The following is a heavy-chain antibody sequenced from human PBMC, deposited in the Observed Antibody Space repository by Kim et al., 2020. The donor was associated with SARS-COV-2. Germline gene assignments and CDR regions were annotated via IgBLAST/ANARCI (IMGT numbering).Heavy chain of an antibody. V-gene: IGHV3-53*04. CDR3: ARESYGMDV. Sequence: GGSLRLSCAASGLTVSSNYMSWVRQAPGKGLEWVSVIYSGGSTFYADSVKGRFTISRHNSKNTLYLQMNSLRAADTAVYYCARESYGMDVWGQGTTVTVS. CDR2: IYSGGST. CDR1: GLTVSSNY. J-gene: IGHJ6*02.